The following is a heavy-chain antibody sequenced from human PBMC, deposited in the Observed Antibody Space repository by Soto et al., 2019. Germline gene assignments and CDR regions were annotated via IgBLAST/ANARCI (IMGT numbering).Heavy chain of an antibody. V-gene: IGHV4-39*07. Sequence: PSETLSLTCTVSGGSISSSSYYRGWIRQPPGKGLEWIGSIYYSGSTNYNPSLKSRVTISVDTSKNQFSLKLSSVTAADTAVYYCARTWGSTSDFWGRGTLVTVSS. CDR3: ARTWGSTSDF. CDR2: IYYSGST. J-gene: IGHJ4*02. CDR1: GGSISSSSYY. D-gene: IGHD3-16*01.